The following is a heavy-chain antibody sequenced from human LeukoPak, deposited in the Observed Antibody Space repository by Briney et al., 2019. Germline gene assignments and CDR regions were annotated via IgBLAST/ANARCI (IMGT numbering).Heavy chain of an antibody. CDR3: AKGYYDYVWGSYYFDY. V-gene: IGHV3-23*01. CDR1: GFTFSSYA. J-gene: IGHJ4*02. CDR2: ISGSGGST. D-gene: IGHD3-16*01. Sequence: GSLRLSCAASGFTFSSYAMSWVRQAPGKGLEWVSAISGSGGSTYYADSVKGRLTISRDNSKNTLYLQMNSLRAEDTAVYYCAKGYYDYVWGSYYFDYWGQGILVTVSS.